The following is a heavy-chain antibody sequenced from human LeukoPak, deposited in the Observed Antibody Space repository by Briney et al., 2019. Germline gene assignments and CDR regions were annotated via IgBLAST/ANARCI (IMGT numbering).Heavy chain of an antibody. V-gene: IGHV4-39*01. J-gene: IGHJ6*03. CDR3: ARQGGRDYYGSGSYGVTDFYYMDV. CDR2: IYYSGST. D-gene: IGHD3-10*01. CDR1: GGSISSSSYY. Sequence: SETLSLTCTVSGGSISSSSYYWGWIRQPPWKGLEWIGSIYYSGSTYYNPSLKSRVTISVDTSKNQFSLKLSSVTAADTAVYYCARQGGRDYYGSGSYGVTDFYYMDVWGKGTTVTISS.